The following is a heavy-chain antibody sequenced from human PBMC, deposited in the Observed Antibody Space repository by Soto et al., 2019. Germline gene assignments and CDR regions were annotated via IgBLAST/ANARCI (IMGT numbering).Heavy chain of an antibody. CDR1: GYTFPSYG. Sequence: ASVKVSCKASGYTFPSYGISWVRQAPGQRLEWMGGISAYNGNTNYAQKLQGRVTMTTDTTTSTAYMELRSLRSDDTALYYCAREGGADGDYESAWFDPWGQGTLVTSPQ. CDR3: AREGGADGDYESAWFDP. CDR2: ISAYNGNT. J-gene: IGHJ5*02. V-gene: IGHV1-18*01. D-gene: IGHD4-17*01.